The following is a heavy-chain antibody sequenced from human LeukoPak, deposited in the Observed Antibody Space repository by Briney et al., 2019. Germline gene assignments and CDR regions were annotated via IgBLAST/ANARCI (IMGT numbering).Heavy chain of an antibody. Sequence: GESLKISCQGSGYSFTSYWIGWVRQMPGKGLEWMGIIYPGDSDTRYSPSFQGQVTISVGKFISTAYLQWSSLKASDTAMYYCARQYSSGVYYFDYWGQGTLVTVSS. CDR1: GYSFTSYW. V-gene: IGHV5-51*01. D-gene: IGHD2-15*01. CDR3: ARQYSSGVYYFDY. CDR2: IYPGDSDT. J-gene: IGHJ4*02.